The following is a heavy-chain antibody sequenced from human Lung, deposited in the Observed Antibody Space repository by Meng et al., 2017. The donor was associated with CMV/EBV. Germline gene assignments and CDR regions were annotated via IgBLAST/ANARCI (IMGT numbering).Heavy chain of an antibody. CDR2: IKEDGSEK. Sequence: SCAASGFTFSNYWMTWLRQAPGRGLELVAHIKEDGSEKYFVGSVKGRFTISRDNAKNSLYLQMNSLRAEDTAVYYCARDPFIKAFDIWGQGPMVTVSS. CDR3: ARDPFIKAFDI. CDR1: GFTFSNYW. J-gene: IGHJ3*02. V-gene: IGHV3-7*01.